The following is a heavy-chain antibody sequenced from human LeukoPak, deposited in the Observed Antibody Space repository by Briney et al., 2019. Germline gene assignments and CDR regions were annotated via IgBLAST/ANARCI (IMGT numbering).Heavy chain of an antibody. CDR1: GFTFDDYT. J-gene: IGHJ4*02. CDR2: IASDGSST. D-gene: IGHD4-23*01. Sequence: GGSLRLSCAASGFTFDDYTMHWVRQAPGKGLVWVSRIASDGSSTTYADSVKGRFSISRDNAKNTLYLQMNSLRVEDTAVYYCARGRPHGNDYWGQGTLVTVSS. V-gene: IGHV3-74*01. CDR3: ARGRPHGNDY.